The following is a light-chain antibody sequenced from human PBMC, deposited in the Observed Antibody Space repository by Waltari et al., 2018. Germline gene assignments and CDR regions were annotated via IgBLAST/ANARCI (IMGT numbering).Light chain of an antibody. CDR3: QQGNSFPLS. CDR1: QDISRW. V-gene: IGKV1-12*01. Sequence: DIQMTQFPPSVSASVGDRVTITCRASQDISRWLAWYQQKPGKAPKFLIYAASNWQSGVPSRFSGSGSGTQFTLTISSLQPQDFATYYCQQGNSFPLSFGGGTKVEIK. J-gene: IGKJ4*01. CDR2: AAS.